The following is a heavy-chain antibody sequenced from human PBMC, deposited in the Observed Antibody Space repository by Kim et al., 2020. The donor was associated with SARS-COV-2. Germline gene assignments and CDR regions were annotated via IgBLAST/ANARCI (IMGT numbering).Heavy chain of an antibody. CDR1: GFTFSSYS. J-gene: IGHJ4*02. Sequence: GGSLRLSCAASGFTFSSYSMNWVRQAPGKGLEWVSYISSSSSTIYYADSVKGRFTISRDNAKNSLYLQMNSLRDEDTAVYYCARGACSGGSCYPLVDFNLARGVVDYWGQGTLVTVSS. D-gene: IGHD2-15*01. CDR3: ARGACSGGSCYPLVDFNLARGVVDY. CDR2: ISSSSSTI. V-gene: IGHV3-48*02.